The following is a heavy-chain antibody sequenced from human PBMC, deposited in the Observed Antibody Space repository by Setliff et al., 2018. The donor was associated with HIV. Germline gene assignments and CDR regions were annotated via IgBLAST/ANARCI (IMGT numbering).Heavy chain of an antibody. CDR3: ASGQWLEHAFDI. CDR1: GGSIGIRSYF. CDR2: VYSSGST. Sequence: TLSLPCTVSGGSIGIRSYFWGWIRQPPGKGLEWIGSVYSSGSTYYNPSLKSRVTVSVDTSKDQFSLRLSSVTVADTAVYYCASGQWLEHAFDIWGQGTVVTVSS. J-gene: IGHJ3*02. V-gene: IGHV4-39*01. D-gene: IGHD6-19*01.